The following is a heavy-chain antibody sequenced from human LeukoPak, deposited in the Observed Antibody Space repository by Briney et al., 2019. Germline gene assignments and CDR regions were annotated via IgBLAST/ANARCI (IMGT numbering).Heavy chain of an antibody. J-gene: IGHJ4*02. V-gene: IGHV3-21*01. CDR2: VSSSSRDI. CDR1: GFTFSSFT. Sequence: GGSLRLSCAASGFTFSSFTMNWVRQAPGKGLEWVAAVSSSSRDIFYADSVKGRFSISRDNTQNSLSLQMNSLRAEDTAVYYCVREAAATLFDYWGQGTLVTVSS. CDR3: VREAAATLFDY. D-gene: IGHD1-26*01.